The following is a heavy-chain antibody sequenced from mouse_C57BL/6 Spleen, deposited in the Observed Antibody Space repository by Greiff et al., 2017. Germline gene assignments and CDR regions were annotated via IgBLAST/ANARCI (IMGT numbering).Heavy chain of an antibody. CDR3: ARGGLRRSWYFDY. Sequence: VQLQQPGAELVKPGASVKMSCKASGYTFTSYLITWVQQRPGQGLEWIGDIYPGSGSTNYNEKFKSKATLTVDTSSSTAYMQLSSLTSEDSAVYSCARGGLRRSWYFDYWGQGTTLTVSA. V-gene: IGHV1-55*01. D-gene: IGHD2-4*01. CDR1: GYTFTSYL. CDR2: IYPGSGST. J-gene: IGHJ2*01.